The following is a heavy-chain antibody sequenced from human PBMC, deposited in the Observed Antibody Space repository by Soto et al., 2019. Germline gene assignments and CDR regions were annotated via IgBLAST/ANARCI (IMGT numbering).Heavy chain of an antibody. CDR3: ARNDYVWGSYRRNNWFDP. CDR2: IYHSGST. CDR1: GYSISSGYY. V-gene: IGHV4-38-2*01. J-gene: IGHJ5*02. Sequence: PSETQSLTCAVSGYSISSGYYWGWIWQPPGKGLEWIGSIYHSGSTYYNPSLKSRVTISVDTSKNQFSLKLSSVTAADTAVYYCARNDYVWGSYRRNNWFDPWCQGTMVTVCS. D-gene: IGHD3-16*02.